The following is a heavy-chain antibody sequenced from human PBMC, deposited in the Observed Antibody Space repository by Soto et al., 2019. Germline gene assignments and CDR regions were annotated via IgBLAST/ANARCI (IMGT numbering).Heavy chain of an antibody. V-gene: IGHV4-31*03. D-gene: IGHD4-17*01. CDR3: ARVTESYGDYDWYFDL. J-gene: IGHJ2*01. CDR2: IYYSGST. CDR1: GGSISSGGYY. Sequence: QVQLQESGPGLVKPSQTLSLTCTVSGGSISSGGYYWSWIRQHPGKGLEWIGYIYYSGSTYYNPSLKSRVTISVDTSTNQFSLKLSSVTAADTAVYYCARVTESYGDYDWYFDLWGRGTLVTVSS.